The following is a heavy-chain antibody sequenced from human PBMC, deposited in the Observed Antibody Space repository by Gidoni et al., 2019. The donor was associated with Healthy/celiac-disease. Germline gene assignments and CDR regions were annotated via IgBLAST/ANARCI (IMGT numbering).Heavy chain of an antibody. CDR3: ARGRHLDYYYYYYMDV. D-gene: IGHD3-9*01. V-gene: IGHV4-31*03. Sequence: QVQLQESGPGLVKPSQTLSLTCPVSGGSISSGGYYWSWIRQHPGKGLEWIGYIYYSGSTYYNPSLKSRVTISIDTSKNQFSLKLISVTAADTAVYYCARGRHLDYYYYYYMDVWGKGTTVTVSS. J-gene: IGHJ6*03. CDR1: GGSISSGGYY. CDR2: IYYSGST.